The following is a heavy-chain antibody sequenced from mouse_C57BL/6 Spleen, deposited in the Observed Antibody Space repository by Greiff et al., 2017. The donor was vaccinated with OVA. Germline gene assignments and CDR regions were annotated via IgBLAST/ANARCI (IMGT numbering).Heavy chain of an antibody. J-gene: IGHJ3*01. CDR3: ARNGYYGSSSWFAY. CDR2: ISSGSSTI. D-gene: IGHD1-1*01. V-gene: IGHV5-17*01. CDR1: GFTFSDYG. Sequence: EVMLVESGGGLVKPGGSLKLSCAASGFTFSDYGMHWVRQAPEKGLEWVAYISSGSSTIYYADTVKGRFTISRDNAKNTLFLQMTSLRSEDTAMSYCARNGYYGSSSWFAYWGQGTLVTVSA.